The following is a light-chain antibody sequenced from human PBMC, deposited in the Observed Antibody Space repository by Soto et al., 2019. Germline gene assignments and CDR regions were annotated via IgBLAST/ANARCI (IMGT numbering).Light chain of an antibody. V-gene: IGKV3-15*01. CDR3: QQYNNWPPYT. CDR1: QSVSRN. Sequence: EIVMTQSPATLSVSPGERATLACGASQSVSRNLACYQQKPAQAPRLLIYGASTRVTGIPARFSCSGSGTEFTLPISSLQSEDVAVYYCQQYNNWPPYTFGQGTKLEIK. J-gene: IGKJ2*01. CDR2: GAS.